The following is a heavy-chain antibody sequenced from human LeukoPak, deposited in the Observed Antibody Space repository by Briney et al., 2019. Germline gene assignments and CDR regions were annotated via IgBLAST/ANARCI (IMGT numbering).Heavy chain of an antibody. J-gene: IGHJ1*01. D-gene: IGHD2/OR15-2a*01. CDR2: ISGSGGSS. CDR1: GFTFSSYA. CDR3: AKDENPRPRNYFQH. V-gene: IGHV3-23*01. Sequence: GGSLRLSCAASGFTFSSYAMSWVRQAPGKGLEWVSAISGSGGSSYYADSVRGRFTISRDDSKNTLYLQMNSLRAEDTAVYYCAKDENPRPRNYFQHWGQGTLVTVSS.